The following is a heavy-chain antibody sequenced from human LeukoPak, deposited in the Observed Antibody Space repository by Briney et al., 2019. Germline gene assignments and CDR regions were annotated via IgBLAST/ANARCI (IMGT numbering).Heavy chain of an antibody. CDR3: ARVGGSGSYYTWDYYYYMDV. V-gene: IGHV3-7*01. D-gene: IGHD3-10*01. Sequence: GGSLRLSCAASGFTFSSHWMSWVRQAPGKGLEWVANIKKDGSEKYYVDAVKGRFTISRDNAKTSLYLQMNSLRAEDTAVYYCARVGGSGSYYTWDYYYYMDVWGKGTTVTISS. CDR1: GFTFSSHW. CDR2: IKKDGSEK. J-gene: IGHJ6*03.